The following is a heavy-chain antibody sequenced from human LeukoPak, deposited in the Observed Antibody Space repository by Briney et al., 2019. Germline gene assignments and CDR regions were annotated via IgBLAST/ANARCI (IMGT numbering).Heavy chain of an antibody. CDR3: ARVPPYSQQQLVYYFDY. Sequence: GGSLRLSCAASGFTFSSYAMHWVRQAPGKGLEWVAVISYDGSNKYYADSVKGRFTISRDNPKNTLYLQMNSLRAEDTAVYYCARVPPYSQQQLVYYFDYWGRGTWVTVSS. V-gene: IGHV3-30*04. J-gene: IGHJ4*02. CDR1: GFTFSSYA. D-gene: IGHD6-13*01. CDR2: ISYDGSNK.